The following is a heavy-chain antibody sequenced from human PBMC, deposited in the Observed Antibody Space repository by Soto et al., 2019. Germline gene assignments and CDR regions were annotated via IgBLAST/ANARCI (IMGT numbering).Heavy chain of an antibody. CDR2: IFANGHT. V-gene: IGHV4-4*07. CDR3: VASLAASGLNWLDP. D-gene: IGHD6-13*01. Sequence: SETLSLTCIVSCGSISEKYWNWVRQPAGKGLEWIGLIFANGHTDYNPSLKSRVTISVDASKNQFSLRLTSMTAADTAVYYCVASLAASGLNWLDPWGRGTLVTVSS. J-gene: IGHJ5*02. CDR1: CGSISEKY.